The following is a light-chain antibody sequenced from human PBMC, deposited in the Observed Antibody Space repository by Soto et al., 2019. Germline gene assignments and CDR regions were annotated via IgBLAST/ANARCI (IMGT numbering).Light chain of an antibody. CDR1: QSVSSN. Sequence: EIVMTQSPATLSVSPGERATLSCRASQSVSSNLAWYQQKPGQAPRLLIYGASTRATGIPARFSGSGSGTEFTLTISSLQSEDVAVYYCQPYNNWPPLTFGGGTKVEIK. CDR2: GAS. CDR3: QPYNNWPPLT. V-gene: IGKV3-15*01. J-gene: IGKJ4*01.